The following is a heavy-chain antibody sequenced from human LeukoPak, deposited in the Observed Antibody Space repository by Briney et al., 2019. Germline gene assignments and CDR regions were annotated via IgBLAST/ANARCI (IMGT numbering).Heavy chain of an antibody. CDR3: AKLAGSSWPGDY. D-gene: IGHD6-13*01. Sequence: GGSLRLSCAASGFTFSSYGMHWVRQAPGKGLEWVAVISYDGSNKYYADSVKGRFTISRDNSKNTLYLQTNSLRAEDTAVYYCAKLAGSSWPGDYWGQGTLVTVSS. V-gene: IGHV3-30*18. CDR1: GFTFSSYG. J-gene: IGHJ4*02. CDR2: ISYDGSNK.